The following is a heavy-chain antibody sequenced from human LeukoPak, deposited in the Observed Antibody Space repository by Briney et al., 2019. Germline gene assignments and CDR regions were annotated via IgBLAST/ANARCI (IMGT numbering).Heavy chain of an antibody. CDR2: INPSGGGT. J-gene: IGHJ4*02. CDR3: ARRSPAYCGGDCYLDY. CDR1: GYTFTSYY. V-gene: IGHV1-46*01. D-gene: IGHD2-21*02. Sequence: ASVKVSCKASGYTFTSYYIFWVRQAPGQGPEWMGIINPSGGGTSYAQKLQDRLTMTRDTSTSTVYMELSSLRSEDTAVYYCARRSPAYCGGDCYLDYWGQGTLVTVSS.